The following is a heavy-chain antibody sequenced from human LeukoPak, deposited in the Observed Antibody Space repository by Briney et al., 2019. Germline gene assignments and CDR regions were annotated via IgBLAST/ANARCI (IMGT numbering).Heavy chain of an antibody. Sequence: SETLSLTCTVSGGSISSSSYYWGWIRQPPGQGLEWIGSIYYSGSTYYNPSLKSRVTISVDTSKNQFSLKLSSVTAADTAVYYCARPPAYCGGDCYSDYWGQGTLVTVSS. D-gene: IGHD2-21*02. CDR2: IYYSGST. CDR1: GGSISSSSYY. V-gene: IGHV4-39*01. J-gene: IGHJ4*02. CDR3: ARPPAYCGGDCYSDY.